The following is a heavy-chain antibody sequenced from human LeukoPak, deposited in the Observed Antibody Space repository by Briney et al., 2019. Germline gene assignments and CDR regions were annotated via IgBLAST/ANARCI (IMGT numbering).Heavy chain of an antibody. CDR1: GYSISSGYY. J-gene: IGHJ4*02. V-gene: IGHV4-38-2*01. CDR3: AXTGXGXXAXYFXY. Sequence: SETLSLTCAVSGYSISSGYYWGWIRQPPGKGLEWIGSIYHSGSTYYNPSLKSRVTISVDTSKNQFSLKLSSVTAADTAVYYCAXTGXGXXAXYFXYWXQGT. CDR2: IYHSGST. D-gene: IGHD1-26*01.